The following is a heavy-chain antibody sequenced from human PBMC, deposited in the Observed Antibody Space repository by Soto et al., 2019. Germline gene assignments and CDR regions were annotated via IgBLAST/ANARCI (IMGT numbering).Heavy chain of an antibody. Sequence: QVQLVQSGAEVKKPGSSVKVSCKASGGTFSSYTISWVRQASGQGLEWMGRAIPILGIANYAQKFQGRVTITADKSTSTAYMELSSLRSEDTAVYYCASLIVATTRYYFDYWGQGTLVTVSS. J-gene: IGHJ4*02. CDR3: ASLIVATTRYYFDY. D-gene: IGHD5-12*01. CDR1: GGTFSSYT. CDR2: AIPILGIA. V-gene: IGHV1-69*02.